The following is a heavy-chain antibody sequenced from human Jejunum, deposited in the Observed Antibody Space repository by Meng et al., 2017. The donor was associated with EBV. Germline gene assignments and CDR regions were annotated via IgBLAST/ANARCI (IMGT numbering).Heavy chain of an antibody. CDR2: ISGSDTVT. Sequence: QLLESWGGLVPTGGSFGDCVAGCGFACSNYALTRVRDVEGKGRAWFSVISGSDTVTYYEDLVKGRSNISRDSSSLKLYLQMNRLRAEDTAVYCCAKLIRDWGQGTLVTVSS. V-gene: IGHV3-23*01. D-gene: IGHD3-16*01. CDR1: GFACSNYA. J-gene: IGHJ4*02. CDR3: AKLIRD.